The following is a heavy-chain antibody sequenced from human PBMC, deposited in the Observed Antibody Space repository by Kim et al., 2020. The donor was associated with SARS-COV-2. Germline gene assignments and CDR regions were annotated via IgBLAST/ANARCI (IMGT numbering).Heavy chain of an antibody. Sequence: GGSLRLSCAASGFTFSSYTLTWVRQAPAKGLEWVSCISGSSDYIQYGDSVKGRFTISRDNAKNSLYLNSLRAEATAVYYCAREDAARLGYSDYWGPGTL. D-gene: IGHD6-13*01. CDR2: ISGSSDYI. V-gene: IGHV3-21*01. CDR1: GFTFSSYT. J-gene: IGHJ4*02. CDR3: AREDAARLGYSDY.